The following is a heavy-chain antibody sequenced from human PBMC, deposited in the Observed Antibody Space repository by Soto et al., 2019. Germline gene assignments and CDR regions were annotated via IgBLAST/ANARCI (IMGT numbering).Heavy chain of an antibody. D-gene: IGHD3-10*01. CDR2: ISGSGGST. J-gene: IGHJ4*02. V-gene: IGHV3-23*01. Sequence: GRSLRLSCAASGFTFSSYAMSWVRQAPGKGLEWVSAISGSGGSTYYADSVKGRFTISRDNSKNTLYLQMNSLRAEDTAVYYCAKISSITMVRGVIIKRPFDYWGQGTLVTVSS. CDR3: AKISSITMVRGVIIKRPFDY. CDR1: GFTFSSYA.